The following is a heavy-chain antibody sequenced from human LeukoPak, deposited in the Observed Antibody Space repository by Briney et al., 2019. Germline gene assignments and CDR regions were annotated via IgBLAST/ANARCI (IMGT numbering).Heavy chain of an antibody. V-gene: IGHV3-21*01. CDR2: ISLSSSSI. CDR3: AKEVEVSPGPDY. J-gene: IGHJ4*02. Sequence: GGSLRLSCVASGFIFSSYSMSWVRQAPGKGLEWVSFISLSSSSIFHTDSVKGRFTISRDNSKNTLYLQMNSLRAEDTAVYYCAKEVEVSPGPDYWGQGTLVTVSS. D-gene: IGHD2-15*01. CDR1: GFIFSSYS.